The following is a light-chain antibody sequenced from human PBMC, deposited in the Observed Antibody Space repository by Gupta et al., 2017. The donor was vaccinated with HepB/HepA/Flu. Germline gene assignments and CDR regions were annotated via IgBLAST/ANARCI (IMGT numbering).Light chain of an antibody. Sequence: IVMTQSPATLSVSPGERATLSCRTSQSIGNKLAWYQQRPGQVPRLLLYDASTRATGIPPRFTGSGSGTEFTLTISYLRSEESAVYFCQQYNSWVTFGGGTKVEIK. CDR2: DAS. CDR3: QQYNSWVT. CDR1: QSIGNK. V-gene: IGKV3-15*01. J-gene: IGKJ4*01.